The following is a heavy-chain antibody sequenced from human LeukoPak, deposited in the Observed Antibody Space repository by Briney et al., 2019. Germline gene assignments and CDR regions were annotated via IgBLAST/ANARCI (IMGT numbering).Heavy chain of an antibody. CDR2: IYYSGST. V-gene: IGHV4-31*03. CDR3: ARLPGSRRYYYYMDV. CDR1: GGPISSGGYY. Sequence: PSETLCLTCTVSGGPISSGGYYWSWIRQHPGQDLEWIGYIYYSGSTYYNPSLKSRVTISVDTSKNQFSLKLSSVTAADTAVYYCARLPGSRRYYYYMDVWGKGTRSASA. D-gene: IGHD6-25*01. J-gene: IGHJ6*03.